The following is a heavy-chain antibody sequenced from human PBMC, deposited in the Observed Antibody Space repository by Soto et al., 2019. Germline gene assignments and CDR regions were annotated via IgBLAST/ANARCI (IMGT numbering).Heavy chain of an antibody. CDR2: INHSGST. Sequence: SDTLSLTCDVYCQSFSGYSWSWSRQPPGKGLEWIGEINHSGSTNYNPSLKSRVTISVDTSKNQFSLKLSSVTAADTAVYYCARVRIFSAYDSSGYPRYYYYGMDVWGQGTTVT. CDR3: ARVRIFSAYDSSGYPRYYYYGMDV. D-gene: IGHD3-22*01. J-gene: IGHJ6*02. CDR1: CQSFSGYS. V-gene: IGHV4-34*01.